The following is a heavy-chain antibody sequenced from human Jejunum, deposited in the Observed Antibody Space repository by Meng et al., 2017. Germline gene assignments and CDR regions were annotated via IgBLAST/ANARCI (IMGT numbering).Heavy chain of an antibody. CDR2: ITAAGSTS. D-gene: IGHD6-19*01. V-gene: IGHV3-23*01. Sequence: EVLLLESGGGLVQPGGSLRLSCAASGFSFSIYAMNWVRQAPGKGLEWVSGITAAGSTSQYADSVKGRFTISRDNSKNTLFLQMNRLRAEDTALYYCAKDFGSGWYDYWGQGTLVTVSS. CDR3: AKDFGSGWYDY. J-gene: IGHJ4*02. CDR1: GFSFSIYA.